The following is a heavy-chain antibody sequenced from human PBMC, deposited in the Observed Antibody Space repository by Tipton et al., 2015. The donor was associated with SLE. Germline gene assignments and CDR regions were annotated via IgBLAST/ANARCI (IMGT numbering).Heavy chain of an antibody. CDR2: IYSGGST. CDR3: AKDGAGTYFQH. J-gene: IGHJ1*01. CDR1: GFTFSSYA. Sequence: SLRLSCAASGFTFSSYAMSWVRQAPGKGLEWVSVIYSGGSTYYVDSVKGRFTISRDNSKSTLYLQMNSLRAEDTAVYYCAKDGAGTYFQHWGQGTLVTVSS. D-gene: IGHD6-13*01. V-gene: IGHV3-23*03.